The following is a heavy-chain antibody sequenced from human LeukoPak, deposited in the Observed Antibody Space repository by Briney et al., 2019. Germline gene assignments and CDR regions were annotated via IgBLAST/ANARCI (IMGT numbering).Heavy chain of an antibody. CDR2: FDPEDGET. J-gene: IGHJ4*02. Sequence: GASVKVSCKVSGYTLTELSMHWVRQAPGKGLEWMGGFDPEDGETIYAQKFQGRVTMTEDTSTDTAYMELSSLRSEDTAVYYCASVNWNNHAKGNDYWGQGTLVTVSS. CDR1: GYTLTELS. D-gene: IGHD1/OR15-1a*01. CDR3: ASVNWNNHAKGNDY. V-gene: IGHV1-24*01.